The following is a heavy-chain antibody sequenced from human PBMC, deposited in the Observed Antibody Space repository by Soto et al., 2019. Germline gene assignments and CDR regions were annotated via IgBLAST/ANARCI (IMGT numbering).Heavy chain of an antibody. J-gene: IGHJ4*02. CDR1: GFPFTSCA. D-gene: IGHD6-19*01. CDR2: ISHVGDKT. V-gene: IGHV3-23*01. Sequence: EVQLLESGGDLVQPGGSLRLSCAASGFPFTSCAMNWVRQAPGKGLEWVSTISHVGDKTYYAASAGGRFTISRDTSKNTLYLQMNSLEAEDTAVYYCAKSDFRPPQYHSTAWSHWGRGTLVTVSS. CDR3: AKSDFRPPQYHSTAWSH.